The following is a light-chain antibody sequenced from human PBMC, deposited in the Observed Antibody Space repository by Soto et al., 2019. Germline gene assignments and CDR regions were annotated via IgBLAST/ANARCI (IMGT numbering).Light chain of an antibody. V-gene: IGKV3D-15*01. CDR2: DIF. CDR3: QHDTSWPLP. J-gene: IGKJ4*01. CDR1: QSVGSD. Sequence: EIVMTQSPATLSVSAGERATLSCRASQSVGSDLDWYQQKPCQAPRLVIYDIFTRATGVPTMSSGSGSGTELSLTFSSLQSEDFAVYYCQHDTSWPLPFGGGPKVEIK.